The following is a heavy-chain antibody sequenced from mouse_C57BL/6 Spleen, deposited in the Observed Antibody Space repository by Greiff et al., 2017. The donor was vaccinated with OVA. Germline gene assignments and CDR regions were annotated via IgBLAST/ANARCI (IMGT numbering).Heavy chain of an antibody. CDR1: GYTFTSYW. CDR2: IYPGSGST. J-gene: IGHJ2*01. V-gene: IGHV1-55*01. D-gene: IGHD3-2*02. CDR3: ARQGNSSGYLDY. Sequence: QVQLQQPGAELVKPGASVKMSCKASGYTFTSYWITWVKQRPGQGLEWIGDIYPGSGSTNYNEKFKSKATLTVDTSSSTAYMQLSSLTSEDSAIYFCARQGNSSGYLDYWGQGTTLTVSS.